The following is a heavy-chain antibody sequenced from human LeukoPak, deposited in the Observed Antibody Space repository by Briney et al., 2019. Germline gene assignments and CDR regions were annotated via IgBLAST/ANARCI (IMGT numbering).Heavy chain of an antibody. CDR3: ARGNRLYSSSWSSLPFDI. CDR1: GYTFTSYD. CDR2: TNPISGYT. Sequence: ASLKVSCKASGYTFTSYDINSGRQATGQGLEWMGWTNPISGYTGSAQKFQGRVTTTRNTSISTAYLELSSLRSDDTAVYYCARGNRLYSSSWSSLPFDIWGQGKMVTVSS. D-gene: IGHD6-13*01. J-gene: IGHJ3*02. V-gene: IGHV1-8*01.